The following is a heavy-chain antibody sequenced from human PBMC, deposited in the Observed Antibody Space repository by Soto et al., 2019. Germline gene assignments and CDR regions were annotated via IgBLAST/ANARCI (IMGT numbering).Heavy chain of an antibody. J-gene: IGHJ5*01. V-gene: IGHV4-4*07. D-gene: IGHD2-2*01. CDR1: GGSITDYS. CDR2: IFSSGST. Sequence: SETLSLTCTVSGGSITDYSWVWIRQPAGKGLEWIGRIFSSGSTNYNPSLKGRITMSLDTSKNQFSLKLNSATATDTAIYYCVRDQKYFRVNGNWFDSWGQGTLVTVSS. CDR3: VRDQKYFRVNGNWFDS.